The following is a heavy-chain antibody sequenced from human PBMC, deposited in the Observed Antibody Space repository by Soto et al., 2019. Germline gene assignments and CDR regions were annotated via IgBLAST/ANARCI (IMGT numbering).Heavy chain of an antibody. Sequence: SLRLSCSASVFSFSDYEMNWFRQAPGKGLEWISYIGSIPSSIYYADSVKGRFTISRDNAKNSLYLQMNSLRAEDTAVYYCAREELNCGGDCFVFWGQGTLVTVSS. D-gene: IGHD2-21*01. CDR1: VFSFSDYE. CDR2: IGSIPSSI. V-gene: IGHV3-48*03. J-gene: IGHJ4*02. CDR3: AREELNCGGDCFVF.